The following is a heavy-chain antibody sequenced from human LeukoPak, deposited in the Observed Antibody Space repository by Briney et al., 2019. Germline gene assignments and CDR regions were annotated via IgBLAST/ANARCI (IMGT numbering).Heavy chain of an antibody. V-gene: IGHV3-33*01. CDR2: IWFDGSNK. CDR3: ARDRHCSGGSCYDFDY. D-gene: IGHD2-15*01. J-gene: IGHJ4*02. Sequence: WGSLRLSCAASGFTFSSYGMHWVRQAPGKGLEWVAVIWFDGSNKYYADSVKGRFTISRDNSKNTQYLQMNSLRAEDTAVYYCARDRHCSGGSCYDFDYWGQGTLVTVSS. CDR1: GFTFSSYG.